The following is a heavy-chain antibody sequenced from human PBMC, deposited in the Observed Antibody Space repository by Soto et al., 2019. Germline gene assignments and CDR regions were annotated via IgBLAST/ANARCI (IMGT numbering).Heavy chain of an antibody. D-gene: IGHD1-26*01. CDR1: GFIFSSYT. J-gene: IGHJ4*02. Sequence: QVQLVESGGGVVQPGRSLRLSCAASGFIFSSYTMHWVRQAPGKGLEWVGVITYDGSNQYYADSVKGRFTISRDNSRNMLFLQMNSLRPDDTAVHYCARAPSGSYPEFDYWGQGTLVTVSS. CDR2: ITYDGSNQ. V-gene: IGHV3-30-3*01. CDR3: ARAPSGSYPEFDY.